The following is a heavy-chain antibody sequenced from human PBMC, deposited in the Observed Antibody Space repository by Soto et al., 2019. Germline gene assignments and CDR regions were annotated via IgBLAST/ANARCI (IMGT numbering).Heavy chain of an antibody. CDR1: VFSFSSYG. CDR3: AKDAVVVVPAVIRNWFDP. CDR2: ISGFGDST. V-gene: IGHV3-23*01. Sequence: GGSLRLSCAASVFSFSSYGMSWVRQAPGKGLEWVSGISGFGDSTYYADSVKGRFTISRDNSENTLYLQMNSLRAEDTAVYFCAKDAVVVVPAVIRNWFDPWGQGTQVTVSS. J-gene: IGHJ5*02. D-gene: IGHD2-2*01.